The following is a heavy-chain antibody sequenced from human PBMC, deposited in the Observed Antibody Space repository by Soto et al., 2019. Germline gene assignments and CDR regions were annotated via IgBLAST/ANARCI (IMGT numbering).Heavy chain of an antibody. J-gene: IGHJ4*02. CDR2: IYYSGST. Sequence: QVQLQESGPGLVKPSQTLSLTCTVSGGSISSGDYYWSWIRQPPGKGLEWIGYIYYSGSTYYNPSLKGRVTISVDTSKNQFSLKLSSVTAADTAVYYCARSVCSGGSCFDLDYWGQGTLVTVSS. CDR3: ARSVCSGGSCFDLDY. CDR1: GGSISSGDYY. V-gene: IGHV4-30-4*01. D-gene: IGHD2-15*01.